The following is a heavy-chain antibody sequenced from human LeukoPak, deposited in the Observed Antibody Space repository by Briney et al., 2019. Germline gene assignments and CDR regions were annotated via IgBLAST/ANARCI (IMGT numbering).Heavy chain of an antibody. D-gene: IGHD2/OR15-2a*01. J-gene: IGHJ6*02. Sequence: GGSLRLSCAPSGFTFSRHGMHWVRQAPGKGLEWVANIKQDGSEKYYVDSVKGRFTISRDNAKNSLYLQMNSLRAEDTAVYYCARFLSLYYYGMDVWGQGTTVTVSS. V-gene: IGHV3-7*01. CDR2: IKQDGSEK. CDR1: GFTFSRHG. CDR3: ARFLSLYYYGMDV.